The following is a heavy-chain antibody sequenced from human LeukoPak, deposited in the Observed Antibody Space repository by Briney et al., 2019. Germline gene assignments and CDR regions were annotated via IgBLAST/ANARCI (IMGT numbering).Heavy chain of an antibody. V-gene: IGHV4-59*01. D-gene: IGHD1-26*01. CDR2: IYYSGST. J-gene: IGHJ6*03. Sequence: SETLSLTCTVSGGSISSYYWNWIRQPPGKGLEWIGFIYYSGSTNYSPSLKSRVTISVDTSKKQFSLKLSSVTAADTAVYYCARGSSATSGTFYYYMDVWGKGTTVTISS. CDR3: ARGSSATSGTFYYYMDV. CDR1: GGSISSYY.